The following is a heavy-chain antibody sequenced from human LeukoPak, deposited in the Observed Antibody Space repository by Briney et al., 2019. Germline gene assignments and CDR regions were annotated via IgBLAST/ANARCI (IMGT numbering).Heavy chain of an antibody. CDR3: ARESSSPSFDY. CDR1: GDSISRDDY. Sequence: PSETLSLTCTVSGDSISRDDYWGWIRQPPGKGLEWIGSICHSGSTYYNPSLKSRVTISVDTSKNQFSLKLSSVTAADTAMYYCARESSSPSFDYWGQGTLVTVSS. CDR2: ICHSGST. V-gene: IGHV4-38-2*02. D-gene: IGHD6-6*01. J-gene: IGHJ4*02.